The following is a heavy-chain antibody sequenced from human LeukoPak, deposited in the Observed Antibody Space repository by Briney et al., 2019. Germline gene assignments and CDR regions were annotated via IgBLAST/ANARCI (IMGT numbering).Heavy chain of an antibody. D-gene: IGHD2-15*01. Sequence: GGSLRLSCAASGFTFSSYAMSWVRQAPGKGLEWVSAISGSGGSTYYADSVKGRFTISRDNSKNTLYLQMNSLRVEDTAMYYCAKAQSPVGGNPYYFDFWGQGTLVTVSS. CDR1: GFTFSSYA. CDR3: AKAQSPVGGNPYYFDF. CDR2: ISGSGGST. J-gene: IGHJ4*02. V-gene: IGHV3-23*01.